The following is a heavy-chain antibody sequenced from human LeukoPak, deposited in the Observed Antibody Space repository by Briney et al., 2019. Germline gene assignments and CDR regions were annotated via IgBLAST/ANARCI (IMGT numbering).Heavy chain of an antibody. D-gene: IGHD6-13*01. V-gene: IGHV4-34*01. Sequence: SETLSLTCAAYGGSFSGYYWSWIRQPPGKGLEWIGEINHSGSTNYNPSLKSRVTISVDTSKNQFSLKLSSVTAADTAVYYCASSSWYLWFDPWGQGTLVTVSS. CDR2: INHSGST. CDR1: GGSFSGYY. J-gene: IGHJ5*02. CDR3: ASSSWYLWFDP.